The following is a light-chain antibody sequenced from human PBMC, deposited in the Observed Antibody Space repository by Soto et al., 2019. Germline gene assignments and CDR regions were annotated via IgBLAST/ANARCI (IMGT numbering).Light chain of an antibody. Sequence: EIVLTQSPGTLSLSPGERATLSCRASQSVTSNYLAWYQQKPGQAPSLLIYGSSTRAAGVPDRFSGSGSGPDFTLTITRLEPEDFAMYYCQQYGHSPQMYAFGQGTKL. CDR2: GSS. J-gene: IGKJ2*01. V-gene: IGKV3-20*01. CDR1: QSVTSNY. CDR3: QQYGHSPQMYA.